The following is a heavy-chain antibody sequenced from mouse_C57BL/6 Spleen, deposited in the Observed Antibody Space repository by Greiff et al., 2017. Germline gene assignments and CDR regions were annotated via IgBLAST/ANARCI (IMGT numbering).Heavy chain of an antibody. CDR2: ISGGGGNT. J-gene: IGHJ4*01. Sequence: EVKLMESGGGLVKPGGSLKLSCAASGFTFSSYTMSWVRRTPEKRLEWVATISGGGGNTYYPDSVKGRFTISRDNAKNTLYLQMSSLRSEDTALYYCARESNYAMDYWGQGTSVTVAS. CDR1: GFTFSSYT. V-gene: IGHV5-9*01. CDR3: ARESNYAMDY.